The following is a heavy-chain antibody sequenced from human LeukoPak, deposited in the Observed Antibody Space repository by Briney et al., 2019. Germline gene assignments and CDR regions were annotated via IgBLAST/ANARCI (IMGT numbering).Heavy chain of an antibody. CDR2: VSGGDGST. V-gene: IGHV3-23*01. Sequence: GGSLRLSCAASGFTFSSYAMTWVRQAPGMGLDWVCTVSGGDGSTEYADSVKGRFTISRDNSKNTLYLQMNSLRAEDTAVYYCAKAGPGSGTFYSFNYWGQGTLVTVSS. CDR1: GFTFSSYA. J-gene: IGHJ4*02. CDR3: AKAGPGSGTFYSFNY. D-gene: IGHD3-10*01.